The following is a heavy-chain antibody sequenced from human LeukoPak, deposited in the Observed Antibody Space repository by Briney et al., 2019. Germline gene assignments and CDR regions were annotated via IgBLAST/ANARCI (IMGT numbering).Heavy chain of an antibody. Sequence: SVKVSCKASGFTFTSSAMQWVRQARGQRLEWIGWIVVGSGNTNYAQKFQGRVTITADKSTSTAYMELSSLRSEDTAVYYCARVSFGTQWLPSIDYWGQGTLVTVSS. CDR1: GFTFTSSA. D-gene: IGHD6-19*01. CDR3: ARVSFGTQWLPSIDY. CDR2: IVVGSGNT. J-gene: IGHJ4*02. V-gene: IGHV1-58*02.